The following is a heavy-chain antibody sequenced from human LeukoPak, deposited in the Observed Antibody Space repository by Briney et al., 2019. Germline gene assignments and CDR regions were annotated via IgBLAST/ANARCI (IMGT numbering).Heavy chain of an antibody. CDR1: GFTFSSYG. Sequence: SGGSLRLSCAASGFTFSSYGMHWVRQAPGKGLEWVAFIRYDGSNKHYADSVKGRFTISRDNSKNTLYLQMNSLRAEDTAVYYCAKGPIYYGSGSYKSYYYYGMDVWGQGTTVTVSS. J-gene: IGHJ6*02. CDR3: AKGPIYYGSGSYKSYYYYGMDV. V-gene: IGHV3-30*02. CDR2: IRYDGSNK. D-gene: IGHD3-10*01.